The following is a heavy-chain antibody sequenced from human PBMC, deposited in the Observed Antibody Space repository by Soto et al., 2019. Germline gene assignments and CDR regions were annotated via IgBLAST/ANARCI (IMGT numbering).Heavy chain of an antibody. D-gene: IGHD2-15*01. CDR3: AREARDEYCSGGSCYPPNPYYFDY. CDR2: INAGNGNT. Sequence: ASVKVSCKASGYTFTSYAMHWVRQAPGQRLEWMGWINAGNGNTKYSQKFQGRVTITRDTSASTAYMELSSLRSEDTAVYYCAREARDEYCSGGSCYPPNPYYFDYWGQGTLVTVSS. J-gene: IGHJ4*02. CDR1: GYTFTSYA. V-gene: IGHV1-3*01.